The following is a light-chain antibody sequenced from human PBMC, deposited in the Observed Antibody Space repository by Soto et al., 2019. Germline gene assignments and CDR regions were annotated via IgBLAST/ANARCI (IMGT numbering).Light chain of an antibody. CDR1: QSVSSY. V-gene: IGKV3-11*01. CDR3: QQRSNCPLS. CDR2: DAS. Sequence: EIVLTQSPATLSLSPGERATLSCRASQSVSSYLAWYQQKPGQAPRLLIHDASTRATGIPARFSGSGSGTDFTLTISSLEPEDFAVYYCQQRSNCPLSFGQGTKLEIK. J-gene: IGKJ2*03.